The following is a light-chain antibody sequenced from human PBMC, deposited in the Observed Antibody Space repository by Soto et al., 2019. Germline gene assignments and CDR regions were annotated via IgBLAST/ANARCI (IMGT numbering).Light chain of an antibody. J-gene: IGLJ2*01. CDR1: SSDVGDYNF. CDR2: EVS. CDR3: SSYASSSSVV. Sequence: QSALTQPASVSGSPGQSITISCTGTSSDVGDYNFVSWYRQYPGRAPKLMIYEVSNRPSGVSNRFSGSKSGNTASLTISGLQAEDVADYYCSSYASSSSVVFGGGTNVTVL. V-gene: IGLV2-14*01.